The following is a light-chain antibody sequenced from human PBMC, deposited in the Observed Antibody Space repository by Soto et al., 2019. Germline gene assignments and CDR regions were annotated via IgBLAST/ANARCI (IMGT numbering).Light chain of an antibody. V-gene: IGKV1-9*01. J-gene: IGKJ4*01. Sequence: IQLTQSPSSLSASVGDRVTITCRASQGISSYLAWYQQKPGKAPKLLIYAASTLQSGVPSRFSGSASGTDFTLTISSLQPEDFATYYCHQLNSHPRTFGGGTKVDIK. CDR3: HQLNSHPRT. CDR1: QGISSY. CDR2: AAS.